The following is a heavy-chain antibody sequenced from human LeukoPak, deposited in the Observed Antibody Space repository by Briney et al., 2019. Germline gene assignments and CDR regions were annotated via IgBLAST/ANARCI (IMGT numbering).Heavy chain of an antibody. V-gene: IGHV3-64*01. D-gene: IGHD1-26*01. Sequence: PGGSLRLSCAASGFTFSTYAMHWVRQAPGKGPEYVSAITSNGGSTYYANSVKGRFTISRDNSKNTLYLQMGSLRPEDMAVYYCARVGSWDAFDFWGQGTMVTVSS. CDR1: GFTFSTYA. CDR2: ITSNGGST. J-gene: IGHJ3*01. CDR3: ARVGSWDAFDF.